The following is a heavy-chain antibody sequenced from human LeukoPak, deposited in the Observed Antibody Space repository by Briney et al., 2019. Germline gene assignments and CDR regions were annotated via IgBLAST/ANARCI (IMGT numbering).Heavy chain of an antibody. CDR1: GFTFSSYA. J-gene: IGHJ5*02. CDR3: ANGGLASILGFDP. CDR2: ISGSGGST. D-gene: IGHD3/OR15-3a*01. Sequence: PGGSLRLSCAASGFTFSSYAMSWVRQVSGKGLEWVSAISGSGGSTYYADSVKGRFTISRDNSKNTLYLQMNSLRAEDTAVYYCANGGLASILGFDPWGQGTLVTVSS. V-gene: IGHV3-23*01.